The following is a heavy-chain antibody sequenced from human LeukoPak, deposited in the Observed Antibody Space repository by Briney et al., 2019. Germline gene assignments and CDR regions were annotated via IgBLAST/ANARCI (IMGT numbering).Heavy chain of an antibody. D-gene: IGHD3-10*01. CDR2: IYPGDSDT. V-gene: IGHV5-51*01. Sequence: GESLKISCKSSGYSLSSYWIAWVRQLPGKGLEWVGIIYPGDSDTTYSPSFQGQVTISADKSISTAYLQWNSLKASDTAMYFCARRRSSTLIDYWGQGTLVTVSS. J-gene: IGHJ4*02. CDR1: GYSLSSYW. CDR3: ARRRSSTLIDY.